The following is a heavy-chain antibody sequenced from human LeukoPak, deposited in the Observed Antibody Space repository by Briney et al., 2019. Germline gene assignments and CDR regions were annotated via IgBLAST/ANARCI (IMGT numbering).Heavy chain of an antibody. CDR2: IYYSGST. Sequence: SETLSLTCTVSGGSISSYYWSWIRQPPEKGLEWIGYIYYSGSTNYNPSLKSRVTISVDPSKNQFSLKLSSVTAADTAVYYCARLSPAAMVRWLDPWGQGTLVTVSS. CDR1: GGSISSYY. J-gene: IGHJ5*02. V-gene: IGHV4-59*08. CDR3: ARLSPAAMVRWLDP. D-gene: IGHD2-2*01.